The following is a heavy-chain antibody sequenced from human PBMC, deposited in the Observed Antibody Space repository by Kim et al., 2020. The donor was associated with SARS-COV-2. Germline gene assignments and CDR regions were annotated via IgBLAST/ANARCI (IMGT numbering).Heavy chain of an antibody. J-gene: IGHJ6*02. CDR2: IYYSGST. CDR3: ARDRGVTRGVDYYFGMDV. D-gene: IGHD2-21*02. CDR1: GGSIGSYY. V-gene: IGHV4-59*13. Sequence: SETLSLTCTVSGGSIGSYYWSWIRQPPGKGLEWIGYIYYSGSTNYNPSLRGRVSISVDTSKNQFSLKLSSVTAADTAVYYCARDRGVTRGVDYYFGMDVWGQGTTVTVSS.